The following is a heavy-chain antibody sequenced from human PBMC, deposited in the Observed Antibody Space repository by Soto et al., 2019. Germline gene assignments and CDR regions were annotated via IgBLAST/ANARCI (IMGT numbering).Heavy chain of an antibody. J-gene: IGHJ6*02. V-gene: IGHV3-48*03. CDR2: ISSSGSTI. Sequence: LRLSCAASGFTFSSYEMNWVRQAPGKGLEWVSYISSSGSTIYYADSVKGRFTISRDNAKNSLYLQMSSLRAEDTAVYYCASSYDFWSGQRYGMDVWGQGTTVTVSS. D-gene: IGHD3-3*01. CDR1: GFTFSSYE. CDR3: ASSYDFWSGQRYGMDV.